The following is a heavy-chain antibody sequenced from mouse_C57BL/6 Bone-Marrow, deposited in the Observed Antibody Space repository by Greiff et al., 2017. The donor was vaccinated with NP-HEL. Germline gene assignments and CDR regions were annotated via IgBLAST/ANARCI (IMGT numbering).Heavy chain of an antibody. CDR2: IDPSDSYT. J-gene: IGHJ2*01. V-gene: IGHV1-69*01. CDR3: ARDYDYDEGYYFDY. Sequence: VQLQQPGAELVMPGASVKLSCKASGYTFTSYWMHWVKQRPGQGLEWIGEIDPSDSYTKYNQKLKGKSTLTVDKSSSTAYMQLSSLTSEDSAVYYCARDYDYDEGYYFDYWGQGTTLTVSS. CDR1: GYTFTSYW. D-gene: IGHD2-4*01.